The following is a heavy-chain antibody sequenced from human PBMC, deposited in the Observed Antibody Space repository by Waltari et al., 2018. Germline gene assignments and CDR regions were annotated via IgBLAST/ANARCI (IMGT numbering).Heavy chain of an antibody. J-gene: IGHJ5*02. V-gene: IGHV4-39*07. CDR2: IYYSGTA. D-gene: IGHD6-19*01. Sequence: QVQLQESGPGLVKPSETLSLTCTVSGVSISSSSYYWGWIRQPPGQGLEWIGSIYYSGTAYYNPSLKSRVTMSVDTSKNQFARQRTAVTAAETAVDYCARGGGVAVAGTLYNWFDPWGQGTLVTVSA. CDR1: GVSISSSSYY. CDR3: ARGGGVAVAGTLYNWFDP.